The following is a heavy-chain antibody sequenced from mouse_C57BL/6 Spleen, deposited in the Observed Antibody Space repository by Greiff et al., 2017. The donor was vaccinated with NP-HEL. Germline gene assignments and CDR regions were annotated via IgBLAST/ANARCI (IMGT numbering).Heavy chain of an antibody. CDR1: GYAFSSSW. CDR3: ARGGNSGPYYFDY. CDR2: IYPGDGDT. Sequence: VQLQQSGPELVKPGASVKISCKASGYAFSSSWMNWVKQRPGKGLEWIGRIYPGDGDTNYNGKFKGKATLTADKSSSTAYMQLSSLTSEDSAVYFCARGGNSGPYYFDYWGQGTTLTVSS. D-gene: IGHD2-1*01. V-gene: IGHV1-82*01. J-gene: IGHJ2*01.